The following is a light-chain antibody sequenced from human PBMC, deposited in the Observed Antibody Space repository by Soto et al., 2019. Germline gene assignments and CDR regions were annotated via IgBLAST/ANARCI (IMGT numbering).Light chain of an antibody. CDR1: SSDVGAYNF. CDR3: NSYTSSSTSYV. J-gene: IGLJ1*01. CDR2: DVN. V-gene: IGLV2-14*01. Sequence: QSVLTQPASVSGSHGHSISLSCTGTSSDVGAYNFVSWYQQHPGKAPKLMIYDVNNRPSGVSDRFSGSKSGNTASLTISGLRAEDEADYYCNSYTSSSTSYVFGTGTKVTVL.